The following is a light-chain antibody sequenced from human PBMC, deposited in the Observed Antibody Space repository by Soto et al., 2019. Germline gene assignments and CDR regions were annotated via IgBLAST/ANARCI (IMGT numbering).Light chain of an antibody. Sequence: DIQMTQSPSSLSASVGDRVTITCRASLPISNYLAWYQQKPGKIPNLLIYAASTRATGVPDRFSGSGSGTDFTLTISRLEPEDFAVYYCQQYGGSPVTFGQGTRLEIK. J-gene: IGKJ5*01. CDR2: AAS. CDR3: QQYGGSPVT. CDR1: LPISNY. V-gene: IGKV1-27*01.